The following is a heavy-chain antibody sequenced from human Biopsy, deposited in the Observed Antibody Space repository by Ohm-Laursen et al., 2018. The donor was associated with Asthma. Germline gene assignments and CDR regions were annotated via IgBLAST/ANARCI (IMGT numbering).Heavy chain of an antibody. CDR3: AKDFRGIAVAGDRGFDY. CDR2: ITGSGGTT. D-gene: IGHD6-19*01. V-gene: IGHV3-23*01. Sequence: SLRLSCAASGFTFSSSAMSWVRQAPGKGLERVSAITGSGGTTYYADSVRGRFTISRDNSKSTLFLQMDSLSAEDTAVYYCAKDFRGIAVAGDRGFDYWGQGTLVIASS. J-gene: IGHJ4*02. CDR1: GFTFSSSA.